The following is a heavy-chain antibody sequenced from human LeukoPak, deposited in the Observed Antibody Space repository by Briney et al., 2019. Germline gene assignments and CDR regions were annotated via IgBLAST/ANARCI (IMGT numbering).Heavy chain of an antibody. CDR3: ARTYSSSWDQFDY. CDR2: IYYSGST. V-gene: IGHV4-59*08. CDR1: GGSISSYY. Sequence: SETLSLTCTVSGGSISSYYWSWIRQPPGKGLEWIGYIYYSGSTNYNPSLKSRVTISVDTSKNQFSLKLSSVTAADTAVYYCARTYSSSWDQFDYWGQGTLVTVSS. J-gene: IGHJ4*02. D-gene: IGHD6-13*01.